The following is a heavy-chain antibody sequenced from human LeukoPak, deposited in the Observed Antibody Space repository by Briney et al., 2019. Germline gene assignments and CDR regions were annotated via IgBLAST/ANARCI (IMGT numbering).Heavy chain of an antibody. V-gene: IGHV3-66*01. Sequence: PGGSLRLSCGASGFSVSINYMSWVRQAPGTGLEWVSVIYSGDSTYYADSVKGRFTISRDNSMNTLYLQMNSLRAEDTAVYYCAGSVAYCGGDCRLGDYWGQGTLVTVSS. D-gene: IGHD2-21*02. CDR1: GFSVSINY. CDR2: IYSGDST. CDR3: AGSVAYCGGDCRLGDY. J-gene: IGHJ4*02.